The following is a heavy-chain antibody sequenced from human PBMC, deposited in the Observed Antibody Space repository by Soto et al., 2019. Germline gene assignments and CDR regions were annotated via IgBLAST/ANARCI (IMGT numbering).Heavy chain of an antibody. V-gene: IGHV3-72*01. J-gene: IGHJ4*02. CDR1: GFTFTGHY. CDR2: RTNKANSFMA. Sequence: CLRLTCAVSGFTFTGHYMDWVRQAPGKGLDWVGLRTNKANSFMAEYSASVRGRFNISRDESQNSLYLQMYTLTTEATAVYYCTKGAYYDDFWGNYRHYDFDSWGQGTLVTVSS. CDR3: TKGAYYDDFWGNYRHYDFDS. D-gene: IGHD3-16*02.